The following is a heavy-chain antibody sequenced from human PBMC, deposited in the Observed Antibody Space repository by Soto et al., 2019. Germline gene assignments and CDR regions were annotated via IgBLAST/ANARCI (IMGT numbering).Heavy chain of an antibody. CDR1: GFTFSSYG. CDR2: ISYDGSNK. CDR3: AKLEGGYSSTGGLY. Sequence: PGGSLRLSCAASGFTFSSYGMHWVRQAPGKGLEWVAVISYDGSNKYYADSVKGRFTISRGNSKNTLYLQMNSLRAEDTAVYYCAKLEGGYSSTGGLYWGQGTLVTVSS. J-gene: IGHJ4*02. D-gene: IGHD6-13*01. V-gene: IGHV3-30*18.